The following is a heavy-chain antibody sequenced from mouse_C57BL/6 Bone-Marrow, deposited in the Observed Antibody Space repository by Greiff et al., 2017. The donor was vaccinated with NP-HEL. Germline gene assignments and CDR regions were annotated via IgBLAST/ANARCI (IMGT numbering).Heavy chain of an antibody. J-gene: IGHJ2*01. D-gene: IGHD2-12*01. V-gene: IGHV1-18*01. CDR3: ARLNDDFDY. CDR2: INPNNGGT. Sequence: EVQLQQSGPELVKPGASVTIPCKASGYTFTDYNMDWVKQSHGKSLEWIGDINPNNGGTIYNQKFKGKATLTVDTSSSTAYMELRSLTSEDTAVYYCARLNDDFDYWGQGTTLTVSA. CDR1: GYTFTDYN.